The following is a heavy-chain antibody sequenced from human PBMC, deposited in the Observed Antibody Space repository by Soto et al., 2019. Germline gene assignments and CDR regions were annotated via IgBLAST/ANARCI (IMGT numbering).Heavy chain of an antibody. V-gene: IGHV3-23*01. D-gene: IGHD4-17*01. CDR3: AKDRNYGDYVRWFDP. Sequence: EVQLLESGGGLVQPGGSLRLSCAASGFSFSSYAISWVRQAPGKGLEWVSAISSSGGTTYYADSVKGRFTISRDNSKHTLYMQMNSLRAEDTAVYYCAKDRNYGDYVRWFDPWGQGTLVTVSS. CDR1: GFSFSSYA. CDR2: ISSSGGTT. J-gene: IGHJ5*02.